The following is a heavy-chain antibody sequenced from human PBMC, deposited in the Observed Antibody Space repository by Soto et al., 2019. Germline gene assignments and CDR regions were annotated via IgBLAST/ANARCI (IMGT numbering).Heavy chain of an antibody. CDR1: GGTFSSYT. CDR2: IIPILGIA. CDR3: ARSPSLATGSYYSRDL. J-gene: IGHJ6*03. V-gene: IGHV1-69*02. D-gene: IGHD2-21*02. Sequence: SVKVSCKASGGTFSSYTISWVRQAPGQGLEWMGRIIPILGIANYAQKFQGRVTITADKSTSTAHMELSSLRSEDTAVYYCARSPSLATGSYYSRDLWGKATTVTV.